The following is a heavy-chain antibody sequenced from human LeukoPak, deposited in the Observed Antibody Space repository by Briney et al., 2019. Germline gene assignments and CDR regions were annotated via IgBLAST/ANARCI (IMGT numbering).Heavy chain of an antibody. J-gene: IGHJ3*02. V-gene: IGHV3-21*01. CDR1: GFTFSSYS. Sequence: GGSLRLSCAASGFTFSSYSMNWVRQAPGKGLEWVSSISSSSSYIYYADSVKGRFTISRDNAKNSLYLQMNSLRAEDTAVYYCASSNVVVVSPDAFDIWGQGTMVTVSS. D-gene: IGHD3-22*01. CDR2: ISSSSSYI. CDR3: ASSNVVVVSPDAFDI.